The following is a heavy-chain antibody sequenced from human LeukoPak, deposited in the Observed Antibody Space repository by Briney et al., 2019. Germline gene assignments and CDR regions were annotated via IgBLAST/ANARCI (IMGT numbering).Heavy chain of an antibody. CDR2: TIPFLGAT. CDR3: ARGKNLGDCGSRSCYGVWPFDI. J-gene: IGHJ3*02. D-gene: IGHD2-2*01. V-gene: IGHV1-69*05. Sequence: ASVKVTCKASGGTFSSDPITWVRQAPGQGLEWMGGTIPFLGATTYAQRFQGRISITTDESTTTAYMELSSLRSEDTAVYYCARGKNLGDCGSRSCYGVWPFDIWGQGTMVTVSS. CDR1: GGTFSSDP.